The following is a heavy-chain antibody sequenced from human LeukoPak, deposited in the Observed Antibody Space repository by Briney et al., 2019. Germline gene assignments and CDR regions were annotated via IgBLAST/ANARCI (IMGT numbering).Heavy chain of an antibody. J-gene: IGHJ4*02. D-gene: IGHD6-13*01. CDR3: ARVAAAGNYYFDY. CDR1: GGSISSYY. CDR2: IYYSGST. V-gene: IGHV4-59*12. Sequence: SETLSLTCTVSGGSISSYYWSWIRQPPGRGLGGIGSIYYSGSTNYNPSLKSRVTISVDTSKNQFSLKLSSVTAADTAVYFCARVAAAGNYYFDYWGQGTLVTVSS.